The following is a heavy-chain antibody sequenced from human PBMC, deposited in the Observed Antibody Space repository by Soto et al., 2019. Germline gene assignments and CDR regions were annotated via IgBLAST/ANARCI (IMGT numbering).Heavy chain of an antibody. CDR2: VYYSGST. D-gene: IGHD6-19*01. Sequence: PSETLSLTCTVSGGSISSGDYYWSWIRQPPGKGLEWIGTVYYSGSTYYNPSLRSRVTISVDTSKNQFSLKLNTVTAADTAVYYCVRRGGAVAGTSRFDSWGQGMLVTVSS. CDR3: VRRGGAVAGTSRFDS. J-gene: IGHJ4*02. CDR1: GGSISSGDYY. V-gene: IGHV4-39*01.